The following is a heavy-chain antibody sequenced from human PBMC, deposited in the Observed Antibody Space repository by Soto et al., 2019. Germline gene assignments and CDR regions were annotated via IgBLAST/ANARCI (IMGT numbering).Heavy chain of an antibody. V-gene: IGHV3-30*18. CDR3: AKDRDSSGWYDY. CDR2: ISYDGSNN. D-gene: IGHD6-19*01. J-gene: IGHJ4*02. CDR1: GFTFSGDA. Sequence: QVQLVESGGGVVQPGRSLRLSCAASGFTFSGDAIHWVRQAPGKGLEWVALISYDGSNNYYADAVKGRFPVSRDNSKNTLYLHMNSLRGEDTAVYYWAKDRDSSGWYDYWGQGTLDTVSS.